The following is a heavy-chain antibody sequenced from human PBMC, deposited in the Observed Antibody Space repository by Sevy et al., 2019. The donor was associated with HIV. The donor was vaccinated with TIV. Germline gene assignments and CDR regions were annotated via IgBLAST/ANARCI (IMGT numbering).Heavy chain of an antibody. V-gene: IGHV3-23*01. CDR3: AKGGFTMVRGVFDY. CDR2: ISGSGGSA. CDR1: GFSFSSYA. D-gene: IGHD3-10*01. Sequence: GGSLRLSCAASGFSFSSYAMSWVRQTPGKGLEWVSAISGSGGSAYYADSVKGRFTISRDNSKNTLYLQMNSLRAEDTAVYYCAKGGFTMVRGVFDYWGQGTLVTVSS. J-gene: IGHJ4*02.